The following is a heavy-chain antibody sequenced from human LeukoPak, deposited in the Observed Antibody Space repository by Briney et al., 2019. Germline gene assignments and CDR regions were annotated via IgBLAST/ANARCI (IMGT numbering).Heavy chain of an antibody. CDR2: ISSSSSYI. CDR1: GFTFSSYS. D-gene: IGHD3-22*01. V-gene: IGHV3-21*01. CDR3: ARGGYYDSSGYYPSKY. J-gene: IGHJ4*02. Sequence: GGSLRLSCAASGFTFSSYSMNWVRQAPGKGLEWVSSISSSSSYIYYADSVKGRFTISRDNAKNSLYLQMNSLRAEDTAVYYCARGGYYDSSGYYPSKYWGQGTLVTVSS.